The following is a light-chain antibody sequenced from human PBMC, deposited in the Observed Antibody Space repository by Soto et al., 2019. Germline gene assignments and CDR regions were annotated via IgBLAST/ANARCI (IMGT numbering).Light chain of an antibody. CDR2: VAS. CDR1: QSVSSN. CDR3: QQYNVWALT. J-gene: IGKJ4*01. V-gene: IGKV3-15*01. Sequence: EIVMTQSPATLSVSPGERATLSCRASQSVSSNLAWYQQKPGQTPKLLIYVASTSATGIPARFSGSGSGTEFTLTISSLQSEDCAVYYCQQYNVWALTFGGGTEVEFK.